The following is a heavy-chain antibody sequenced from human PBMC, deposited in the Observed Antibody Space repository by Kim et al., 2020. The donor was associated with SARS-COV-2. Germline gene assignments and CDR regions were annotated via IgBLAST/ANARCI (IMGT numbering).Heavy chain of an antibody. J-gene: IGHJ6*02. CDR2: IWYDGSNK. Sequence: GGSLRLSCAASGFTFSSYGMHWVRQAPGKGLEWVAVIWYDGSNKYYADSVKGRFTISRDNSKNTLYLQMNSLRAEDTAVYYCARDLGDCSSTSCPPLYYYYYGMDVWGQGTTVTVSS. CDR1: GFTFSSYG. CDR3: ARDLGDCSSTSCPPLYYYYYGMDV. D-gene: IGHD2-2*01. V-gene: IGHV3-33*01.